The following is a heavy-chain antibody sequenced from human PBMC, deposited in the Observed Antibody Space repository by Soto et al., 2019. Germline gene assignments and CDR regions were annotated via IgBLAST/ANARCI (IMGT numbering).Heavy chain of an antibody. Sequence: QVQLQQWGAGPLRPLETLSLTCGVSGGSFSGYYWAWIRQPPGKGLEWIGEINDGGSINYNPFLKSRVSISVDTSKNHYSLNLRSVTAADTAVYYCARESHDILTGPPWVWYFDLWGRGTLVTVSS. V-gene: IGHV4-34*01. J-gene: IGHJ2*01. CDR1: GGSFSGYY. CDR2: INDGGSI. D-gene: IGHD3-9*01. CDR3: ARESHDILTGPPWVWYFDL.